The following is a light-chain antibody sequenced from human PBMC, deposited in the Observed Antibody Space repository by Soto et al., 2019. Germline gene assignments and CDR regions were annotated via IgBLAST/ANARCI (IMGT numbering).Light chain of an antibody. J-gene: IGKJ5*01. V-gene: IGKV3D-20*02. CDR2: GAS. CDR3: QQRSNWPIT. CDR1: QSVSRSH. Sequence: EIVLTQSPGTLSLSPGERATLSCRASQSVSRSHLAWFQQKPGQAPRLLIYGASNRATGTPDRVSGSGSGTDFTLTISRLEPEDFAVYYCQQRSNWPITFGQGTRLEIK.